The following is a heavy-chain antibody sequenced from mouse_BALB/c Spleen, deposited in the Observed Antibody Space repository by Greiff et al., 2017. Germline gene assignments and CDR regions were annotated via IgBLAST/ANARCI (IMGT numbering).Heavy chain of an antibody. CDR2: ILPGSGST. Sequence: VQVVESGAELMKPGASVKISCKATGYTFSSYWIEWVKQRPGHGLEWIGEILPGSGSTNYNEKFKGKATFTADTSSNTAYMQLSSLTSEDSAVYYCARFLTYYAMDYWGQGTSVTVSS. CDR1: GYTFSSYW. J-gene: IGHJ4*01. V-gene: IGHV1-9*01. CDR3: ARFLTYYAMDY.